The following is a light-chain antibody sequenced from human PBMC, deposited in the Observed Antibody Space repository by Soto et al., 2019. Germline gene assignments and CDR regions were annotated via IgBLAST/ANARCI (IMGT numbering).Light chain of an antibody. V-gene: IGKV3-15*01. CDR1: QSVIRN. CDR3: QQYNYWPPWT. CDR2: GAS. Sequence: EIVMTQSPATLSVSPGERATLSCRASQSVIRNLAWYQQKPGQAPRLLIYGASTRATDIPDRFSGSGSGTDFSLTISSLQSEDFAVYYCQQYNYWPPWTFGQGTKVDIK. J-gene: IGKJ1*01.